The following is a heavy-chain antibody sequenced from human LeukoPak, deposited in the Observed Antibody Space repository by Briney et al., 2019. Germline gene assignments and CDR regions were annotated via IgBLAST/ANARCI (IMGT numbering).Heavy chain of an antibody. Sequence: GASVKVSCKASGYTFTGYYMHWVRQAPGQGLEWIGWINPNSGGTNYAQKFQGRVTMTRDTSISTAYMELSRLRSDDTAVYYCARDPTMVRGTQDYWGQGTLVTVSS. CDR1: GYTFTGYY. V-gene: IGHV1-2*02. CDR3: ARDPTMVRGTQDY. J-gene: IGHJ4*02. CDR2: INPNSGGT. D-gene: IGHD3-10*01.